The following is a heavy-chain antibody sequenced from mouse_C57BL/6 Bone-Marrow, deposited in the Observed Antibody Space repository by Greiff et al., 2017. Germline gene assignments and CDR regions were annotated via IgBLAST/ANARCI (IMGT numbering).Heavy chain of an antibody. Sequence: EVQLQQSGGGLVKPGGSLKLSCAASGFTFSSYAMSWVRQTPEKRLEWVATISDGGSYTYYPDNVKGRFTISRDNAKNNLYLQMSHLKSEDIAMXYCARDIYYYGSSYAWFAYWGQGTLVTVSA. CDR1: GFTFSSYA. CDR2: ISDGGSYT. D-gene: IGHD1-1*01. J-gene: IGHJ3*01. CDR3: ARDIYYYGSSYAWFAY. V-gene: IGHV5-4*01.